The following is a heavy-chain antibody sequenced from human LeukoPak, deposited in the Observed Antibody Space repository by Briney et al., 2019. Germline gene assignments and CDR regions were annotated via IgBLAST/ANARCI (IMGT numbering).Heavy chain of an antibody. CDR2: IYGSGTI. J-gene: IGHJ3*02. D-gene: IGHD1-1*01. CDR1: GGSISRSY. Sequence: ASETLSLTCTVSGGSISRSYWSWMRQPAGKGPEWIGRIYGSGTITYNLSLESRVTMSVDTSKNQFSLKLRSVTAADTAVYYCARYNNDAFDIWGQGTMVTVSS. V-gene: IGHV4-4*07. CDR3: ARYNNDAFDI.